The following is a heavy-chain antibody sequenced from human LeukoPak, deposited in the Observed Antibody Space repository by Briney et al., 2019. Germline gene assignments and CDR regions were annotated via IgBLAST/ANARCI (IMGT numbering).Heavy chain of an antibody. CDR2: LYSNGII. J-gene: IGHJ4*02. CDR1: GFSVSSTY. V-gene: IGHV3-53*01. Sequence: RGVSLRLSCAASGFSVSSTYLTWVRQAPGKELEWLSVLYSNGIISYADSVKGRFTISRDSSENAVYLQMDNLRPEDTALYFCARGKLYSYETTSYYGPFDCWGQGTLVTVSS. D-gene: IGHD3-22*01. CDR3: ARGKLYSYETTSYYGPFDC.